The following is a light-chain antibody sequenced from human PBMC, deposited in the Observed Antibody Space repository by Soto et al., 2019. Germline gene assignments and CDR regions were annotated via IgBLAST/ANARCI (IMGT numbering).Light chain of an antibody. CDR2: GAS. Sequence: EIVMTQSPATLSVSPGERATLSCRASQSVSSNLAWYQQKPGQAPRLLIYGASTRATGIPARFSGSGSGTEFTLTISSLQSEDFAVYYCQQYEKWPPSITFGQGTRLENK. CDR3: QQYEKWPPSIT. CDR1: QSVSSN. V-gene: IGKV3-15*01. J-gene: IGKJ5*01.